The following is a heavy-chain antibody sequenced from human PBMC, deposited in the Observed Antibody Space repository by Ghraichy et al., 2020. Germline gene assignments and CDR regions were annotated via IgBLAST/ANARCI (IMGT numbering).Heavy chain of an antibody. D-gene: IGHD3-3*01. V-gene: IGHV1-24*01. CDR2: FDPEDGET. CDR1: GYTLTELS. CDR3: ATSSTVFGVVLTPFAG. Sequence: ASVKVSCKVSGYTLTELSMHWVRQAPGKGLEWMGGFDPEDGETIYAQKFQGRVTMTEDTSTDTAYMELSRLRSEDTAVYYCATSSTVFGVVLTPFAGWGQGTLVTVSA. J-gene: IGHJ4*02.